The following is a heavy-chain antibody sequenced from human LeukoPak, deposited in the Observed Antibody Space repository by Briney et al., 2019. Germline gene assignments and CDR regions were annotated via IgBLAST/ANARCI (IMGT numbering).Heavy chain of an antibody. CDR1: GFTFDDYA. D-gene: IGHD3-9*01. Sequence: PGRSLRLSCAASGFTFDDYAMHWVRQAPGKGLEWVSGISWNSGSIGYADSVKGRFTISRDNAKNSLYLQMNSLRAEDTALYYCAKARGYDILTGHDAFDIWGQGTMVTVSS. CDR2: ISWNSGSI. J-gene: IGHJ3*02. V-gene: IGHV3-9*01. CDR3: AKARGYDILTGHDAFDI.